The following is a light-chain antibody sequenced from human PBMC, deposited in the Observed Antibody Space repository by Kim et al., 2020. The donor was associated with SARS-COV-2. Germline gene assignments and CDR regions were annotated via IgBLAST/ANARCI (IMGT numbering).Light chain of an antibody. V-gene: IGKV3-15*01. J-gene: IGKJ1*01. CDR3: QQYNNWPRT. CDR1: QSINGE. Sequence: EIVMTQSPATLSVSPGERATLSCRASQSINGELAWYQQHPGQSPRLLMFGASTRGTDVPARFSGSGSGTDFTLTISGLQPEDFAVYYCQQYNNWPRTFGQGTKVDIK. CDR2: GAS.